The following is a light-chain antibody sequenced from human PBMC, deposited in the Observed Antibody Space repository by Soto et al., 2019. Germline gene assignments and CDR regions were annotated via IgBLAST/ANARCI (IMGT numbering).Light chain of an antibody. Sequence: DIQLTQSPSFLSASVGDRVPITCRASQGISSYLAWYQQKPGKAPKLLIYAASTLQSGVPSRFSGSGSGTEFTLTISNLQPDDFATYYCQQYESYSPWTFGQGTKVDIK. CDR3: QQYESYSPWT. J-gene: IGKJ1*01. CDR1: QGISSY. CDR2: AAS. V-gene: IGKV1-9*01.